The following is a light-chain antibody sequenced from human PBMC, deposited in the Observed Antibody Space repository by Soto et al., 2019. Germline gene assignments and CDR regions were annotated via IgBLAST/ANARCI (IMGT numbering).Light chain of an antibody. V-gene: IGKV4-1*01. Sequence: DILMTQSPDSLGMSLGERATINCKSSQNILYKSKNKNYLAWYQQKPGQPPKLLIYWASTRESGVPDRFSGSGSGTDFTLTINGLQAEDVAVYFCQQYHTTPFTFGPGTKVDI. CDR3: QQYHTTPFT. J-gene: IGKJ3*01. CDR1: QNILYKSKNKNY. CDR2: WAS.